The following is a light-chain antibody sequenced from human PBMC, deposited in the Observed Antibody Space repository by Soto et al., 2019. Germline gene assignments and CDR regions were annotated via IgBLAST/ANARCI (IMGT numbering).Light chain of an antibody. J-gene: IGLJ3*02. V-gene: IGLV2-14*01. Sequence: QSALTQPASVSGSPGQSITISCTGTSSDVGGYNYVSWYQQHPGKAPKLIIYEVSNRHSGVSNRFSGSKSGNTASLTISGLKAEDEADYYCNSFRTNYTWLFGGGTKLTVL. CDR2: EVS. CDR3: NSFRTNYTWL. CDR1: SSDVGGYNY.